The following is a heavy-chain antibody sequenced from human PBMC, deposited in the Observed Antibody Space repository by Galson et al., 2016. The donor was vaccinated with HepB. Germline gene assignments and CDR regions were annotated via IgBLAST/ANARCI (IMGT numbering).Heavy chain of an antibody. V-gene: IGHV3-30*04. D-gene: IGHD3-22*01. Sequence: SLRLSCAASGFSFSSYTFNWVRQAPGKGLEWVAVVSHHGVDKYYADSVKGRFTISRDNSKNTLSLQLNSLRIEDTAVYHCIKARQATSGYYYPFFDDWGQGTLVTVSS. CDR3: IKARQATSGYYYPFFDD. CDR1: GFSFSSYT. J-gene: IGHJ4*02. CDR2: VSHHGVDK.